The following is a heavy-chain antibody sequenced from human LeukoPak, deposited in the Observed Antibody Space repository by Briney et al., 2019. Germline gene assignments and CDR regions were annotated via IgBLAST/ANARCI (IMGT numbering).Heavy chain of an antibody. V-gene: IGHV4-34*01. Sequence: SETLSLTCAVYGGSFSSYYWSWIRQPPGKGLEWIGEINHSGSTNYNPSLKSRVTISVDTSKNQFSLKLSSVTAADTAVYYCARKLRLYNWFDPWGQGTLVTVSS. CDR2: INHSGST. CDR1: GGSFSSYY. CDR3: ARKLRLYNWFDP. J-gene: IGHJ5*02. D-gene: IGHD3-3*01.